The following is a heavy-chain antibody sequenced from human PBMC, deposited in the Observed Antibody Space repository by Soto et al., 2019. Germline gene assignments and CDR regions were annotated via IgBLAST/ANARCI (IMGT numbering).Heavy chain of an antibody. CDR1: GGTFSSYT. V-gene: IGHV1-69*04. Sequence: SVKLYCKASGGTFSSYTISWVRQAPGQGLEWMGRIIPILGIANYAQKFQGRVTITADKSTSTAYMELSSLRSEDTAVYYCAREFKGATYYYYYYMDVWGKGTTVTVSS. CDR3: AREFKGATYYYYYYMDV. CDR2: IIPILGIA. J-gene: IGHJ6*03.